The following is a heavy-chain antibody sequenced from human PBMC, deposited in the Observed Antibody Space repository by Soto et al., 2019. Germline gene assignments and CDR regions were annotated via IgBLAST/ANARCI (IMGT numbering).Heavy chain of an antibody. Sequence: QVQLVQSGAEVKKPGSSVKVSCKASGGTFSSYTISWVRQAPGQGLEWMGRIIPILGIANYAQKFQGRVTXXAXKDXSTAYMELSSLRSEDTAVYYCARDWPPGVRGVGCDWGQGTLVTVSS. CDR2: IIPILGIA. D-gene: IGHD3-10*01. CDR1: GGTFSSYT. J-gene: IGHJ4*02. CDR3: ARDWPPGVRGVGCD. V-gene: IGHV1-69*08.